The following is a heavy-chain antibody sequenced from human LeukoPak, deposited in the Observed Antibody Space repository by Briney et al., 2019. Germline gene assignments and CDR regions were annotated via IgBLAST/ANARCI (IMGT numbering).Heavy chain of an antibody. J-gene: IGHJ4*02. Sequence: SETLSLTCTVSGGSISSGDYYWSWIRQPPGKGLEWTGYIYYSGSTYYNPSLKSRVTISVDTSKNQFSLKLSSVTAADTAVYYCARDSSGYQDFDYWGQGTLVTVSS. V-gene: IGHV4-30-4*01. CDR3: ARDSSGYQDFDY. CDR1: GGSISSGDYY. CDR2: IYYSGST. D-gene: IGHD3-22*01.